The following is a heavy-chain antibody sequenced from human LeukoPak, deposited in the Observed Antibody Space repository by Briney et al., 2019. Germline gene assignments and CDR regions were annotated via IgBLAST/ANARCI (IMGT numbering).Heavy chain of an antibody. Sequence: PGGSLRLSCAASGFTFSNYAMSWVRQAPGKGLEWVSAISGSGGSTYYADSVKGRFTISRDNSKNTLYLQMNSLRAEDTAVYYCAKDLTWELRPYYFDYWGQGTLVTVSS. D-gene: IGHD1-26*01. CDR3: AKDLTWELRPYYFDY. CDR1: GFTFSNYA. CDR2: ISGSGGST. J-gene: IGHJ4*02. V-gene: IGHV3-23*01.